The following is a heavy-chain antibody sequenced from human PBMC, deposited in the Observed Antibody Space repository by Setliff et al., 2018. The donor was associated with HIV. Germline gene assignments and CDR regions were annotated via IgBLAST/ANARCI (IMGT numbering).Heavy chain of an antibody. V-gene: IGHV1-69*13. Sequence: SVKVSCKASGGTFSSFAITWVRQAPGQGLEWMGGIIPFLGTANYAQQFQGRVTISADESTNTAYLELSSLTPDDTAVYFCARGFTEVTSTSRRYYYYMAVWGKGTTVTVSS. CDR3: ARGFTEVTSTSRRYYYYMAV. CDR2: IIPFLGTA. D-gene: IGHD2-21*02. J-gene: IGHJ6*03. CDR1: GGTFSSFA.